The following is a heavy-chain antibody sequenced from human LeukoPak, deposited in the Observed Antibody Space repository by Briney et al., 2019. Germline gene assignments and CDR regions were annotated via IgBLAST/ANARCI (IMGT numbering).Heavy chain of an antibody. CDR3: ARGYYDSSDFEYFQH. CDR2: INPSGGST. CDR1: GYTFTSYY. J-gene: IGHJ1*01. Sequence: ASVKVSCKASGYTFTSYYMHWVRQAPGQGLEWMGIINPSGGSTSYVQKFQGRVTMTRDMSTSTVYMELSSLRSDDTAVFYCARGYYDSSDFEYFQHWGQGTLVTVSS. V-gene: IGHV1-46*01. D-gene: IGHD3-22*01.